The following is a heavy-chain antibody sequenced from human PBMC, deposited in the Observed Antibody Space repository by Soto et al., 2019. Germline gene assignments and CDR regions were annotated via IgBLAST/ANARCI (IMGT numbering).Heavy chain of an antibody. V-gene: IGHV4-59*01. Sequence: SETLSLTCTVSGGSINGYYWNWIRQTPGKGLEWIGYVHYSGATKFRSSLKSRVTISVDTSKNQFSLKLSSVTAADTAVYYCAREGNHGDYYNWFDPWGQGTLATVSS. CDR1: GGSINGYY. CDR3: AREGNHGDYYNWFDP. J-gene: IGHJ5*02. D-gene: IGHD4-17*01. CDR2: VHYSGAT.